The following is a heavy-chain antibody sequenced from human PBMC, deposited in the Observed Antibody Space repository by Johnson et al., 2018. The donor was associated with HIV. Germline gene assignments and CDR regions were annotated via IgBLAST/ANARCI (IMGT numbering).Heavy chain of an antibody. Sequence: VQLVESGGGLIQPGGSLRLSCAASGFTVSTYYMTWVRQASGKGLELVSLIHSGGTTFYADSVRGRFTISRDSSKNTLYLQMKSLRVEDTAVYYCARSPETGDRLWRAFDIWGHGTMVTVSS. CDR2: IHSGGTT. CDR1: GFTVSTYY. V-gene: IGHV3-53*01. J-gene: IGHJ3*02. D-gene: IGHD4-17*01. CDR3: ARSPETGDRLWRAFDI.